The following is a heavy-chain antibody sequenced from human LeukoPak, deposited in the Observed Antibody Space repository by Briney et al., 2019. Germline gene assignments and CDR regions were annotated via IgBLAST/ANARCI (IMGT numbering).Heavy chain of an antibody. D-gene: IGHD3-10*01. CDR2: INPNSGGT. J-gene: IGHJ3*02. CDR3: ARGLLRYMVVSDAFDI. V-gene: IGHV1-2*02. CDR1: GYTFTGYY. Sequence: ASVKVSCKASGYTFTGYYMHWVRQAPGRGLEWMGWINPNSGGTNYAQKFQGRVTMTRDTSISTAYMELSRLRSDDTAVYYCARGLLRYMVVSDAFDIWGQGTMVTVSS.